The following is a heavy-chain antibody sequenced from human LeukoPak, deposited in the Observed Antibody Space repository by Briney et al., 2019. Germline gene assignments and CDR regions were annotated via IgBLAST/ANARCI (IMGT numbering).Heavy chain of an antibody. V-gene: IGHV1-46*01. CDR1: GYTFSNYY. J-gene: IGHJ4*02. CDR2: INPSGGSR. D-gene: IGHD1-14*01. Sequence: ASVKVSCKASGYTFSNYYIHWVRQAPGQGLEWMGIINPSGGSRSYAQRFQGRLTVTRDTSTSTVYMELSSLRSEDTAVYYCARRRVGTHFDYWGQGTLVTVSS. CDR3: ARRRVGTHFDY.